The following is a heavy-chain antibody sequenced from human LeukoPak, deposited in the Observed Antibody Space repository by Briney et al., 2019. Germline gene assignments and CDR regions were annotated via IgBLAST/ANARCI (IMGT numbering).Heavy chain of an antibody. J-gene: IGHJ6*03. CDR2: IYYSGST. CDR3: ARGNWNFYYMDV. V-gene: IGHV4-59*01. D-gene: IGHD1-20*01. CDR1: GGSISSYY. Sequence: PSETLSLTCTVSGGSISSYYWSWIRQPPGKGLEWIGYIYYSGSTNYKSSLKSRVTISVDTSKNQFSLKLSSVTAADTAVYYCARGNWNFYYMDVWGKGTTVTVSS.